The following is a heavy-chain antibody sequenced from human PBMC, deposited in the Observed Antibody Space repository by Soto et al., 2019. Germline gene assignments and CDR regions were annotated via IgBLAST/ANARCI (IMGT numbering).Heavy chain of an antibody. V-gene: IGHV3-23*01. Sequence: EVQLLESGGGLVQPGGSLRLSCAASGFTFNNYAMTWVRQAPGKGLEWVSAISGGGDTTSYADSVKGRFTVSRDCSKNPLNLQMSSLRAEDTALYSCAKGLGGSASLTPRVDFWGRRTLVSVSS. CDR3: AKGLGGSASLTPRVDF. CDR2: ISGGGDTT. D-gene: IGHD3-9*01. J-gene: IGHJ4*02. CDR1: GFTFNNYA.